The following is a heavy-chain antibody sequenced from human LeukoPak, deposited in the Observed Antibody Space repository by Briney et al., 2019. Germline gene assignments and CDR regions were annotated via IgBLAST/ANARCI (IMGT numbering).Heavy chain of an antibody. Sequence: PSETLSLTCTVSGGSISSYYWSWIRQPPGKGLEWIGYIYYSGSTNYNPSLKSRVTISVDTSKNQFSLKLSSVTAADTAVYYCATPSKGYCSGGSCYSNAFDIWGQGTMVTVSS. J-gene: IGHJ3*02. CDR2: IYYSGST. D-gene: IGHD2-15*01. CDR1: GGSISSYY. V-gene: IGHV4-59*01. CDR3: ATPSKGYCSGGSCYSNAFDI.